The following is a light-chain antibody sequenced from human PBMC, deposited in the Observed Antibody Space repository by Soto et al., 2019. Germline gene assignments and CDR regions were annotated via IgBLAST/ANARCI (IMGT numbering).Light chain of an antibody. J-gene: IGKJ1*01. Sequence: DIQMTQSPSTLSASLGDRVTITCRASQGISRWLAWYQQRPGKAPKLLIYDASTLHSGVPSRFSGSGSGTEFTLTISSLQPDDFATYYCQQYNSYSFGQGTKV. V-gene: IGKV1-5*01. CDR1: QGISRW. CDR2: DAS. CDR3: QQYNSYS.